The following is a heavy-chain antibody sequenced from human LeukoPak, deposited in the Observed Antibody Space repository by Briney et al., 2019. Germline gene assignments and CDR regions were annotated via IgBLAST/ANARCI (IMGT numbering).Heavy chain of an antibody. V-gene: IGHV4-59*08. CDR1: GGSINSNY. J-gene: IGHJ6*02. Sequence: SETLSLTCTVSGGSINSNYLSWIRQPPGKGLEWIGYISNSGSSNYNPSLKSRVVMSVDTSKTQFSLKLTSVTAADTAVYYCASLFDGVDVWGQGTTVTVSS. CDR2: ISNSGSS. CDR3: ASLFDGVDV.